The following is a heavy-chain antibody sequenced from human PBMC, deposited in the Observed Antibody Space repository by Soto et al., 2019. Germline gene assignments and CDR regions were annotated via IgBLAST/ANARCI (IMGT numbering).Heavy chain of an antibody. CDR3: ARGGNCSSTSCRQNWFDP. Sequence: GASVKVSCKASGYTFTSYAMHWVRQAPGQRLEWMGWINAGNGNTKYSQKFQGRVTITRDTSASTAYMELSSLRSEDTAVYYCARGGNCSSTSCRQNWFDPWGQGTLVTVPQ. V-gene: IGHV1-3*01. J-gene: IGHJ5*02. D-gene: IGHD2-2*01. CDR2: INAGNGNT. CDR1: GYTFTSYA.